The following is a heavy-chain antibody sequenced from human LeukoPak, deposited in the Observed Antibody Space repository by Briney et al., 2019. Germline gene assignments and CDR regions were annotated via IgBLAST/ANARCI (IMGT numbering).Heavy chain of an antibody. V-gene: IGHV3-74*01. CDR3: ARGRPHGNDY. CDR1: GFIFSSYW. J-gene: IGHJ4*02. CDR2: IASDGSST. D-gene: IGHD4-23*01. Sequence: GGSLRLSCAASGFIFSSYWMNWVRQAPGKGLVWVSRIASDGSSTTYADSVKGRFSISRDNAKNTLYLQMNSLRVEDTAVYYCARGRPHGNDYWGQGTLVTVSS.